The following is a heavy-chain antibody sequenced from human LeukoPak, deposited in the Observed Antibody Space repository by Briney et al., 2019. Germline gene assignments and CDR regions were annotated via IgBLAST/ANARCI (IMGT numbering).Heavy chain of an antibody. CDR3: ARRPRMVASTNWFDP. CDR2: VFYNGST. D-gene: IGHD4/OR15-4a*01. Sequence: GSLRLSCAASGFTFSSYNMNWVRQPPGMGLEWIGDVFYNGSTSYNPSLKSRVTISVDTSKNLFSLKLTSVTAADSAVYYCARRPRMVASTNWFDPWGQGTLVIVSS. V-gene: IGHV4-59*04. J-gene: IGHJ5*02. CDR1: GFTFSSYN.